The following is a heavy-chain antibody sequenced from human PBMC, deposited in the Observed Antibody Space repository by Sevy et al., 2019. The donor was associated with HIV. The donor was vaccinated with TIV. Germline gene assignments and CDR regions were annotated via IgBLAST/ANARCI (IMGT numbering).Heavy chain of an antibody. J-gene: IGHJ4*02. D-gene: IGHD3-22*01. CDR3: AKVYRVLLITTIDY. CDR1: GFTFSNYA. CDR2: ISYDGGNK. Sequence: GGSLRLSCSASGFTFSNYAMHWVRQAPGKGLEWVGFISYDGGNKYYADSVKGRLTISRDNGNNTLYLQMNSLGAEDTAVYYCAKVYRVLLITTIDYWGQGALVTVSS. V-gene: IGHV3-30*18.